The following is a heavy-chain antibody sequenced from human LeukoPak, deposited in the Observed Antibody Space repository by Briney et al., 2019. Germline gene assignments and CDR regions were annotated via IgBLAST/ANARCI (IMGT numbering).Heavy chain of an antibody. J-gene: IGHJ4*02. CDR2: TGSTGVST. D-gene: IGHD2-2*01. CDR3: AKDPGVVPAHYFDY. V-gene: IGHV3-23*01. CDR1: GFTFSSYA. Sequence: GGSLRLSCAASGFTFSSYAVDWVRQAPGKGLEWVSGTGSTGVSTFYADSVKGRFTVSRDNSKNTLSPQMNSLRAEDTAVYYCAKDPGVVPAHYFDYWGQGTLVTVSS.